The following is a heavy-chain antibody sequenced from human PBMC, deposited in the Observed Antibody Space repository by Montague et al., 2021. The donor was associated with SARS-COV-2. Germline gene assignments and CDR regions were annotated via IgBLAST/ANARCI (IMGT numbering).Heavy chain of an antibody. V-gene: IGHV4-39*01. CDR2: IYYSGST. Sequence: SETLSLTCTVSGGSISSSSYYWGWMRQPPGKGLEWNGSIYYSGSTYYTPTLKSRVTISIDTSKNPLSLKLITVTAAATAVYYCARQENSSGWFKPDAFDIWGQGTMVTVSS. CDR1: GGSISSSSYY. CDR3: ARQENSSGWFKPDAFDI. D-gene: IGHD6-19*01. J-gene: IGHJ3*02.